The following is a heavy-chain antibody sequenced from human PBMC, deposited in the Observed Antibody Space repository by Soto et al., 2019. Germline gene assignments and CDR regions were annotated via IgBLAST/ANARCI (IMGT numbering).Heavy chain of an antibody. CDR2: IIPIFGTA. J-gene: IGHJ6*02. Sequence: QVQLVQSGAEVKKPGSSVKVSCKASGGTFSSYAISWVRQAPGQGLEWMGGIIPIFGTANYAQTFQGRVTITEDETTSPAYMELSSLRSEDTAVYYCAREDATVTVKYYYYGMDVWGQGTTVTVSS. V-gene: IGHV1-69*01. CDR3: AREDATVTVKYYYYGMDV. CDR1: GGTFSSYA. D-gene: IGHD4-17*01.